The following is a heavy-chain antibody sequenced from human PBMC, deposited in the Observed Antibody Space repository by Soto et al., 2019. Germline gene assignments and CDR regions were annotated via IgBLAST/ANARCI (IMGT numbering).Heavy chain of an antibody. CDR1: GFSFHDYV. V-gene: IGHV3-9*01. D-gene: IGHD1-26*01. J-gene: IGHJ3*01. CDR3: LTPNSDSFAEGCNL. Sequence: EVKLVESGGGLVQPGRSLRLSCAASGFSFHDYVMHWVRQAPGKGLEWVSGISYNSRVIDYADSVKGRFTISRDNAENYLYMQMKSLTAEDTALYYCLTPNSDSFAEGCNLWGQGTMVTVSS. CDR2: ISYNSRVI.